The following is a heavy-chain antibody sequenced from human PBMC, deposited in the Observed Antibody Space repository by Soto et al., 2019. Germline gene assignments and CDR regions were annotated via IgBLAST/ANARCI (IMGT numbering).Heavy chain of an antibody. Sequence: QVQLLQSGAEVKKPGSSVKVSCKASGGTFSSYPINWVRQAPGQGLEWMGGIIPFFGTANYAQKFQGRVTITADESTSTAYMELSSLRSEDTAVYYCARDLTPYSSSWHAFDIWGQGTMVTVSS. CDR3: ARDLTPYSSSWHAFDI. J-gene: IGHJ3*02. CDR1: GGTFSSYP. V-gene: IGHV1-69*01. CDR2: IIPFFGTA. D-gene: IGHD6-13*01.